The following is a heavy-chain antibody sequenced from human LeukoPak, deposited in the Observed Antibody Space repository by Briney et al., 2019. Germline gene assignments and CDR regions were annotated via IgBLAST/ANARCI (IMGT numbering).Heavy chain of an antibody. CDR1: GFTFSDYY. CDR2: ISSSGSTI. J-gene: IGHJ4*02. CDR3: ARDPVVGVPPWGFDY. D-gene: IGHD1-26*01. V-gene: IGHV3-11*04. Sequence: GGSLRLSCAASGFTFSDYYMSWIRQAPGKGLEWVSYISSSGSTIYYADSVKGRFTISRDNAKNSLYLQMNSLRAEDTAVYYCARDPVVGVPPWGFDYWGQGTLVTVSS.